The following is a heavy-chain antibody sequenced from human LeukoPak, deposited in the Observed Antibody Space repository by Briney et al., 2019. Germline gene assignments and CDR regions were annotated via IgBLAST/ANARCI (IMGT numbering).Heavy chain of an antibody. CDR2: INHSGST. V-gene: IGHV4-34*01. J-gene: IGHJ4*02. CDR1: GGSFSGYY. Sequence: SETLSLTCAVYGGSFSGYYWSWNRQPPGKGLEWIGEINHSGSTNYNPSLKSRVTISVDTSKNQFSLNLSSVTAADTAVYYCARGLRYYYDSSGYFRKYFDYWGQGTLVTVSS. CDR3: ARGLRYYYDSSGYFRKYFDY. D-gene: IGHD3-22*01.